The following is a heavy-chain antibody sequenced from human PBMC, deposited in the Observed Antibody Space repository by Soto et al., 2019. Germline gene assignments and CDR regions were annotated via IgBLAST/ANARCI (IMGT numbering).Heavy chain of an antibody. CDR3: ASIWFGDFDY. CDR2: FHSSGAT. CDR1: GASISSADYY. J-gene: IGHJ4*01. V-gene: IGHV4-30-4*01. Sequence: QVQLQESGPGLVKPSQTLSLTCTVSGASISSADYYWSWIRQPPGKGLEWIGYFHSSGATYKDPSRXSXVXIXXDTSKNQSSLKLDSVTAAVTAIYYCASIWFGDFDYWGHGTLVTISS. D-gene: IGHD3-10*01.